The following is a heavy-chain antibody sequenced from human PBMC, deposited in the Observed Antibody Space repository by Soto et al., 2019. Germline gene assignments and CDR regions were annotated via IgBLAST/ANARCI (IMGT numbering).Heavy chain of an antibody. V-gene: IGHV4-4*07. CDR2: IFTSGT. CDR3: ARDFGSWHDH. CDR1: GGSISRYH. D-gene: IGHD6-13*01. Sequence: LSLTCSVSGGSISRYHLTWIRQPAGKGLEWIGRIFTSGTKYNPSLESRVTMSVDTSKTQFSLNLSSVTAADTAVYYCARDFGSWHDHWGQGTLVTVSS. J-gene: IGHJ4*02.